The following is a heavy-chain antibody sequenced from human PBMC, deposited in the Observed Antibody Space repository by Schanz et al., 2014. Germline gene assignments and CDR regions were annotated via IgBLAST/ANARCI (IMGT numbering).Heavy chain of an antibody. V-gene: IGHV3-30*03. CDR1: GFTFSTHA. CDR3: ARKMKLGVYGGKGHDSLDI. Sequence: VQLVESGGGVVQPGRSLRLSCAASGFTFSTHAMHWVRQAPGKGLEWVALVSSDGNNDYYTDSVKGRFTISRDNSKNTVHLQMNSLRAEDTAVYYCARKMKLGVYGGKGHDSLDIWGQGTMVTVSS. J-gene: IGHJ3*02. CDR2: VSSDGNND. D-gene: IGHD4-17*01.